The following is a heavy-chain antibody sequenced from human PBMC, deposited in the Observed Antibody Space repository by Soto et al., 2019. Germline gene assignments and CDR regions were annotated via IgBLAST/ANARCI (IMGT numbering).Heavy chain of an antibody. J-gene: IGHJ3*02. Sequence: QVQLVQSGYEVKEPGASVTVSCKASGYTFNNYGITWVRQAPGQGLEWIGWISAYNGNANYAQKFQGRVTLTIDTATSTASLELRSLRSDDTAVYYCARGTRRFGELFDAFDIWGQGTMVPVSS. CDR1: GYTFNNYG. D-gene: IGHD3-10*01. CDR3: ARGTRRFGELFDAFDI. V-gene: IGHV1-18*01. CDR2: ISAYNGNA.